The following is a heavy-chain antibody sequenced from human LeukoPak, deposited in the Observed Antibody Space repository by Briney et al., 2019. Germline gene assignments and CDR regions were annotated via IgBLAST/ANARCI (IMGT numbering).Heavy chain of an antibody. V-gene: IGHV3-23*01. Sequence: GGSLRLSCAASGFTFSSYAMSWVRQAPGKGLEWVSAISGSGGSTYYADSVKGRFTISRDNSKNTLYLQMNSLRAEDTAVYYCAKGAWAVVVIPPIEYYFDYWGQGTLVTVSS. CDR3: AKGAWAVVVIPPIEYYFDY. J-gene: IGHJ4*02. D-gene: IGHD3-22*01. CDR1: GFTFSSYA. CDR2: ISGSGGST.